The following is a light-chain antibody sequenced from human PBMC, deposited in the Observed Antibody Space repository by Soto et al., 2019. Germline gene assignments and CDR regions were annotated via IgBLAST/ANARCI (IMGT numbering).Light chain of an antibody. CDR3: QQFSSYPLT. Sequence: EVVLTQSPGTLSLYPGEGATLSCRASQTVRNNYLAWYQQKPGQAPRLLIYDASSRATGIPDRFSGGGSGTDFTLTISRLEPEDFAVYYCQQFSSYPLTFGGGSKADI. J-gene: IGKJ4*01. V-gene: IGKV3-20*01. CDR2: DAS. CDR1: QTVRNNY.